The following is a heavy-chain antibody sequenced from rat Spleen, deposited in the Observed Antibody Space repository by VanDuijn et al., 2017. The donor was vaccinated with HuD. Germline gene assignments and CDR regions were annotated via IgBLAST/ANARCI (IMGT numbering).Heavy chain of an antibody. D-gene: IGHD1-4*01. CDR2: INTDSSST. CDR3: AREKGYNRLFEY. CDR1: GFTFSSSV. V-gene: IGHV5-43*01. Sequence: EVQLVESGGGLVQPGSSLKVSCVASGFTFSSSVMHWFRQAPENGIEWLAYINTDSSSTHYAETVKGRFTISRDNAKNTVDMQLSSLRSEDTAMYYCAREKGYNRLFEYWGQGVMVTVSS. J-gene: IGHJ2*01.